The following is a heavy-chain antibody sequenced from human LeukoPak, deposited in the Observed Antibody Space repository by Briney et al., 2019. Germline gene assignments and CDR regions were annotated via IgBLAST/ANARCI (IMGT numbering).Heavy chain of an antibody. D-gene: IGHD5-18*01. J-gene: IGHJ4*02. CDR1: GGSFSGYY. V-gene: IGHV4-34*01. Sequence: SETLSLTCAVYGGSFSGYYWSWIRQPPGKGLEWIGSIYYSGTTYYNPSLKSRVTISVDTSKNQFSLKLSSVTAADTAVYHCASSSGYSYGYLYWGQGTLVTVSS. CDR2: IYYSGTT. CDR3: ASSSGYSYGYLY.